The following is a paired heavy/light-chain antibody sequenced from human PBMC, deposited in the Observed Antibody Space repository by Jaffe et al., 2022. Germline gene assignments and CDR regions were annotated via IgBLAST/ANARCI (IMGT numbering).Heavy chain of an antibody. Sequence: QVQLQESGPGVVKPSETLSLTCTVSGGSLTSYYWTWIRQPPGKRPEWIGYIFYSGSTYYNPSLKSRVTISVDTSKNQFSLKLTSVTAADTAMYYCGRVGDRMGWVDPWGQGTLVTVSS. CDR2: IFYSGST. V-gene: IGHV4-59*01. CDR1: GGSLTSYY. CDR3: GRVGDRMGWVDP. D-gene: IGHD3-16*01. J-gene: IGHJ5*02.
Light chain of an antibody. J-gene: IGKJ4*01. V-gene: IGKV4-1*01. CDR2: WAS. CDR1: QSVLHSSNNKNY. Sequence: DIVMTQSPDSLAVSLGERATINCKSSQSVLHSSNNKNYLAWYQQKSGQPPKLLIYWASTRVSGVPDRFSGSGSGTDFTLTISSLQAEDVAVYYCQQYYSHPLTFGGGTKVEIK. CDR3: QQYYSHPLT.